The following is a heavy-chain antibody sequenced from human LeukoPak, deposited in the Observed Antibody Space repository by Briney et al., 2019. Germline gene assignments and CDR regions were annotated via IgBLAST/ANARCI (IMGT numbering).Heavy chain of an antibody. D-gene: IGHD1-1*01. CDR2: IYSGGST. V-gene: IGHV4-39*01. CDR3: ARLAGTPTSYYYYYYFAV. J-gene: IGHJ6*03. CDR1: GASISSTTYY. Sequence: SETLSLTCTVSGASISSTTYYWGWIRQPPGEGLEWIGTIYSGGSTYYNPSLKSRLTISVDTSENQFSLKLNSVTAADTAVYYCARLAGTPTSYYYYYYFAVWGKGTTVTVSS.